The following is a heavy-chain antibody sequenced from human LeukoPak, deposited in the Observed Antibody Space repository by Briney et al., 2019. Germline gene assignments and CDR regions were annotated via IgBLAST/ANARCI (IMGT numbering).Heavy chain of an antibody. V-gene: IGHV3-33*08. CDR2: IWYDGSNK. J-gene: IGHJ4*02. CDR3: ARDSGDYYDSSGYFGY. CDR1: GFTFSSYG. D-gene: IGHD3-22*01. Sequence: GGSLRLSCAASGFTFSSYGMHWVRQAPAKGLEWVAVIWYDGSNKYYADSVKGRFTISRDNSKNTLYLQMNSLRAEDTAVYYCARDSGDYYDSSGYFGYWGQGTLVTVSS.